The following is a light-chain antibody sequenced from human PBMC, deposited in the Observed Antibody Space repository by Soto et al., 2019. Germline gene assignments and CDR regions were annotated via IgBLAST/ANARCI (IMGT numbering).Light chain of an antibody. CDR1: HDISTY. CDR2: AAS. J-gene: IGKJ3*01. Sequence: IQMTQSPSTLSGSVGDRVTITCRASHDISTYLAWYQQKPGKAPKLLIYAASNLQSGVPARFSGSGSGTDFTLTISSLQPEDFATYYCLQKYFYPFTFGPGTKVDIK. CDR3: LQKYFYPFT. V-gene: IGKV1-6*01.